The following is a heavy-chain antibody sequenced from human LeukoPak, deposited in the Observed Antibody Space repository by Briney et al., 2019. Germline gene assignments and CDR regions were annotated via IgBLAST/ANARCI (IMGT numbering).Heavy chain of an antibody. CDR2: IYYSGST. J-gene: IGHJ3*02. V-gene: IGHV4-39*01. D-gene: IGHD5-12*01. Sequence: SETLSLTSTVSGGSISSSSYYWGWIRQPPGKGLEWIGSIYYSGSTYYNPSLKSRVTISVDTSKNQFSLKLSSVTAADTAVYYCARPDIVATQYAFDIWGQGTMVTVSS. CDR3: ARPDIVATQYAFDI. CDR1: GGSISSSSYY.